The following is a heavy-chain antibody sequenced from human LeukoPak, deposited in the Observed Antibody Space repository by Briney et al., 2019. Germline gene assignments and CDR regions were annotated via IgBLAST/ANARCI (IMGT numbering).Heavy chain of an antibody. Sequence: GGSPRLSCAASGFTFSSYDMSWVRQAPGKGLEWVSYISNSGSIKNYADSVKGRFTISRDKSKSTLYLQMNSLRAEDTAMYYCARGIAMTTLNALDIWGQGTMVTVSS. CDR3: ARGIAMTTLNALDI. V-gene: IGHV3-48*01. J-gene: IGHJ3*02. CDR1: GFTFSSYD. D-gene: IGHD1-1*01. CDR2: ISNSGSIK.